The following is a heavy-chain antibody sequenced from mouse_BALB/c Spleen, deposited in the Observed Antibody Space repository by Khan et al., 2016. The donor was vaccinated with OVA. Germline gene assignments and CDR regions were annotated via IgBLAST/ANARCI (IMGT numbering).Heavy chain of an antibody. CDR2: ISYSGST. J-gene: IGHJ4*01. CDR3: ARQNYYVYALDY. D-gene: IGHD1-1*01. V-gene: IGHV3-2*02. Sequence: EVQLQESGPGLVKPSQSLSLTCTVTGYSITSNYAWSWIRQFPGNKLEWMGYISYSGSTNYNPSLKSRISVTRDTSENQFFLQLNSVTTEDTATYYWARQNYYVYALDYWGQGTSVTVSS. CDR1: GYSITSNYA.